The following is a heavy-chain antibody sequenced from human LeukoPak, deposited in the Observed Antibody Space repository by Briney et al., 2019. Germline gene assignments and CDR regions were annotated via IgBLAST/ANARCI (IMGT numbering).Heavy chain of an antibody. V-gene: IGHV4-39*07. CDR2: IYHTGTT. CDR3: ARRKVVAARRGYYYYMDV. J-gene: IGHJ6*03. Sequence: PSETLSLTCTVSGGSISSNTYYWAWIRQPPGKGLEWIGSIYHTGTTYYNPSLKSRVTISVDTSKNQFSLKLSSVTAADTAVYYCARRKVVAARRGYYYYMDVWGKGTTVTISS. D-gene: IGHD2-15*01. CDR1: GGSISSNTYY.